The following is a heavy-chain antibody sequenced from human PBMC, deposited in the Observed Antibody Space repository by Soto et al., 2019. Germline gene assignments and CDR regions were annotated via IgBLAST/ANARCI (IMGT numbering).Heavy chain of an antibody. CDR2: ISPYSNYT. CDR3: AREAIVVIPAVQHSHFDS. CDR1: GYTFIKYG. D-gene: IGHD2-21*01. Sequence: ASVKISCRASGYTFIKYGSNWVRQAPGQGLEWMGWISPYSNYTHSAQKFQGRLTLTTDTAAATAYMELSSLRAADTALDYCAREAIVVIPAVQHSHFDSWGHGNLVTVCS. V-gene: IGHV1-18*01. J-gene: IGHJ4*01.